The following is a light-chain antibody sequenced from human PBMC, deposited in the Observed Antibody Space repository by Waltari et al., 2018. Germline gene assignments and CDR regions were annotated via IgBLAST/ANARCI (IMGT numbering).Light chain of an antibody. Sequence: EIVLTQSPGTLSLSPGERATFSCRVSQSVSSTYIAWYQQKPGQAPRLLIYGASSRATGIPDRFSGSGSGTDFTVTISRLEPEDFAVYYCRHYDSSYLYTFGQGTKLEIK. J-gene: IGKJ2*01. CDR1: QSVSSTY. CDR3: RHYDSSYLYT. V-gene: IGKV3-20*01. CDR2: GAS.